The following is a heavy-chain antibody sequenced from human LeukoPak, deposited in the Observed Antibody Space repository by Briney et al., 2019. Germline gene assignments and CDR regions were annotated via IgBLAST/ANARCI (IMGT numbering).Heavy chain of an antibody. J-gene: IGHJ4*02. CDR2: IHYSGST. CDR3: ATYLFRGDTHYFDY. Sequence: PSETLSLTCNVSGGSIRSYYWSWLRQPPGKGLEWIAYIHYSGSTNYNPSLKSRVTISLDTSKNQPSLKLYSVTAADTAVYYCATYLFRGDTHYFDYWGQGIVVTVSS. V-gene: IGHV4-59*01. CDR1: GGSIRSYY. D-gene: IGHD3-10*01.